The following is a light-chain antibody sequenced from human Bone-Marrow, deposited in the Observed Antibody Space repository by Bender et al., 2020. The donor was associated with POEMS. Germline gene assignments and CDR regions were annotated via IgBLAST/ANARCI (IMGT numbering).Light chain of an antibody. J-gene: IGLJ1*01. CDR2: DVT. CDR3: YSYTTANTYV. V-gene: IGLV2-14*03. Sequence: QSALAQPASVSGSPGQSITISCFETTSDFGAYNYVAWYQQYPGKAPKLMIYDVTNRPSGISDRFSGSKSGNTASLTISGLQAEDEADYYCYSYTTANTYVFGTGTKVTVL. CDR1: TSDFGAYNY.